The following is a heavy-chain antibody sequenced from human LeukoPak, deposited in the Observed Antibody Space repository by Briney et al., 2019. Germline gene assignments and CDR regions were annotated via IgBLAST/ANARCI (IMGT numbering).Heavy chain of an antibody. CDR2: IYDSGST. Sequence: SETLSLTCTVSGGSISRYYWSWIRQPPGKGLEWIGYIYDSGSTHYNPSLGSRVTISIDMSKNQFSLKLSSVTAADTAVYYCARQVVFWSGYFGEPYYFDYWGQGTLVTVSS. J-gene: IGHJ4*02. D-gene: IGHD3-3*01. V-gene: IGHV4-59*08. CDR1: GGSISRYY. CDR3: ARQVVFWSGYFGEPYYFDY.